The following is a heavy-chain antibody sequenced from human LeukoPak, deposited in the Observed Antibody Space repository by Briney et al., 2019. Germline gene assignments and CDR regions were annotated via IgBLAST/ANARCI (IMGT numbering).Heavy chain of an antibody. V-gene: IGHV5-51*01. J-gene: IGHJ5*02. Sequence: GESLKISCKGSGYSFTSYWIGWVRQMPGKGLEWMGIIYPGDSDTRYSPSFQGQVTISADKSISTAYLQWSSLKASDTAMYYCARGLPPYSSSWSNWFDPWGQGTLVTVSS. CDR1: GYSFTSYW. D-gene: IGHD6-13*01. CDR3: ARGLPPYSSSWSNWFDP. CDR2: IYPGDSDT.